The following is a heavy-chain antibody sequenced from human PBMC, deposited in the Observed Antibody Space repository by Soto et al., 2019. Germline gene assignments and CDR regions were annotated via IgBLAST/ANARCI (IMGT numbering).Heavy chain of an antibody. D-gene: IGHD6-13*01. J-gene: IGHJ4*02. CDR2: FWYDASAQ. CDR3: VFGSWNQYFFHH. V-gene: IGHV3-33*08. Sequence: PEGAVRRSCTTSGFTCTSYSMHWVRQAPGKGLEWVATFWYDASAQRYADSVKGRFTISRDPSRGTVYLFMDSLRTDDTAVYYCVFGSWNQYFFHHWGPEILFTVSP. CDR1: GFTCTSYS.